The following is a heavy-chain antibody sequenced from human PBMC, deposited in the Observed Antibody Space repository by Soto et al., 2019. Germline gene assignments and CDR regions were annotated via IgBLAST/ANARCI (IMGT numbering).Heavy chain of an antibody. CDR2: IYYSGST. V-gene: IGHV4-59*08. CDR1: GGSISSYY. CDR3: ARLGYCSGGSCYPYYYYYMDV. D-gene: IGHD2-15*01. Sequence: LSLTCTVSGGSISSYYWSWIRQPPGKGLEWIGYIYYSGSTNYNPSLKSRVTISVDTSKNQFSLKLSSVTAADTAVYYCARLGYCSGGSCYPYYYYYMDVWGKGTTVTSP. J-gene: IGHJ6*03.